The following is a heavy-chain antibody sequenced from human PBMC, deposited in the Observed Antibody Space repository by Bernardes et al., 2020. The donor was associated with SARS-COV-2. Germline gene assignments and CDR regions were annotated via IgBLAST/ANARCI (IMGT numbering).Heavy chain of an antibody. J-gene: IGHJ5*02. CDR1: GFTFSNYN. CDR2: INSDGSST. Sequence: GGSLRLSRVASGFTFSNYNMNWVRQAPGKGLVWVSRINSDGSSTSYADSVKGRFTISRDNAKNMLYLQMNSLRAEDTAVYYCAIVGATAVGFDPWGQGTLVTVSS. CDR3: AIVGATAVGFDP. D-gene: IGHD1-26*01. V-gene: IGHV3-74*01.